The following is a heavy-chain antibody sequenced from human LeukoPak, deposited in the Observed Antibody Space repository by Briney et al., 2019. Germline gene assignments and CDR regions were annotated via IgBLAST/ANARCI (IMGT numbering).Heavy chain of an antibody. CDR1: GFTFSSYW. CDR2: IKQDGSEK. D-gene: IGHD3-10*01. J-gene: IGHJ4*02. CDR3: AREMDYGSGSTDY. Sequence: PGGSLRLSCAASGFTFSSYWMSWVRQAPGKGLEWVANIKQDGSEKYYVDSVKGRFTISRDNAKNSLYLQMNSLRAEDTAVYYCAREMDYGSGSTDYWGQGTLVTVSP. V-gene: IGHV3-7*01.